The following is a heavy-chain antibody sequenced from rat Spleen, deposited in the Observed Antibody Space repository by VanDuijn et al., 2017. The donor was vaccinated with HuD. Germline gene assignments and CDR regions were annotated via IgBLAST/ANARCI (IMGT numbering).Heavy chain of an antibody. D-gene: IGHD1-4*01. J-gene: IGHJ3*01. V-gene: IGHV2S12*01. CDR3: IRESLPGYNSHWFVY. CDR2: ISSGGSP. CDR1: GFSLTSNG. Sequence: QVQVKESGPGLVQPSQTLSLTCTVSGFSLTSNGVSWVRQTPGKGLEWIAAISSGGSPYYNSALKSRLSISRDTSKSQVFLKMNSLQTEDTAIYFCIRESLPGYNSHWFVYWGQGTLVTVSS.